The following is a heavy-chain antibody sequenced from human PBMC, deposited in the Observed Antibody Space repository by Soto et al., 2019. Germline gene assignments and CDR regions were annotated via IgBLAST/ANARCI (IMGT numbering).Heavy chain of an antibody. CDR3: AKDISRFWSSWTVPAATDY. CDR1: GFTFSSYA. V-gene: IGHV3-23*01. J-gene: IGHJ4*02. CDR2: ISGSGGST. Sequence: EVQLLESGGGLVQPGGSLRLSCAASGFTFSSYAMSWVRQAPGKGLEWVSAISGSGGSTYYADSVKGRFTISRDNSKNTLYLQMNSLRAEDTAVYYCAKDISRFWSSWTVPAATDYWGQGTLVTVSS. D-gene: IGHD2-2*01.